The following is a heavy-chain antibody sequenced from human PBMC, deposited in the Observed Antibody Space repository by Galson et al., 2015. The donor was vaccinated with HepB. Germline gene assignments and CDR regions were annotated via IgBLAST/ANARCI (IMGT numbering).Heavy chain of an antibody. CDR3: ATTFGVIVTDEFDF. CDR1: GFTFGRHW. Sequence: SLRLSCAASGFTFGRHWMNWVRQAPGKGLEWVAHIKPDGSEKKYVDAVKGRFTVSRDNAKNSLYLQKDSLRVEDTAVYYCATTFGVIVTDEFDFWGQGTLVTVSS. J-gene: IGHJ4*02. D-gene: IGHD3-3*01. CDR2: IKPDGSEK. V-gene: IGHV3-7*03.